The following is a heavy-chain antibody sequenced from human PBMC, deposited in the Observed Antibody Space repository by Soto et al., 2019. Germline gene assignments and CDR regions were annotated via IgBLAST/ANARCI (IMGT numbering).Heavy chain of an antibody. CDR1: GFTFSSYD. CDR2: IGTAGDT. D-gene: IGHD3-10*01. CDR3: ARSKHGSGSYLRTLLEMDV. Sequence: PVGSLRLSCAASGFTFSSYDMHWVRQATGKGLEWVSAIGTAGDTYYPGSVKGRFTISRENAKNSLYLQMNSLRAGDTAVYYCARSKHGSGSYLRTLLEMDVWGQGTTVTVSS. V-gene: IGHV3-13*01. J-gene: IGHJ6*02.